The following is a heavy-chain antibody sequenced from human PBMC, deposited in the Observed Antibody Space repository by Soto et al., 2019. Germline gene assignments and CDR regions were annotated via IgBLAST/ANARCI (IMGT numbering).Heavy chain of an antibody. D-gene: IGHD3-10*01. Sequence: EVQLLESGGGVEQPGGSLRLSCAASGFTFSSYAMSWVRQAPGKGLEWVSVISGSGDSKYYADSVKGRFTISRDNSKNTLYLQMNSLSVEDTAVYYCAKRAYGSDFDYWGQGTLVTVSS. CDR3: AKRAYGSDFDY. CDR2: ISGSGDSK. J-gene: IGHJ4*02. V-gene: IGHV3-23*01. CDR1: GFTFSSYA.